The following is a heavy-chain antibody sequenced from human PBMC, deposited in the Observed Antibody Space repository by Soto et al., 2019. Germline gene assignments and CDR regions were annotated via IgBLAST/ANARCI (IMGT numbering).Heavy chain of an antibody. Sequence: EVQLLQSGGGLVQPGGSLRLSCSASGFPFSTYGMSWVRQAPGKGLEWVSSISNGGTITYYADSVKGRLTISRDNSKNTVYLQMDSLGADDTAVYYCAKGGREISWSEGYWGQGTLVIVSS. V-gene: IGHV3-23*01. J-gene: IGHJ4*02. CDR2: ISNGGTIT. CDR3: AKGGREISWSEGY. CDR1: GFPFSTYG. D-gene: IGHD6-13*01.